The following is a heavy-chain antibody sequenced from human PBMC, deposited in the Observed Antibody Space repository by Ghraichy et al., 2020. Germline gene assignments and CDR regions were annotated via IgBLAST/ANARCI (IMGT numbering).Heavy chain of an antibody. CDR2: INILESEK. J-gene: IGHJ3*02. CDR1: GFIFSDYG. V-gene: IGHV3-7*03. CDR3: GRGGPDNSNYAVDI. D-gene: IGHD4-11*01. Sequence: GGSLRLSCAASGFIFSDYGIHWVRQAPGKGLEWVANINILESEKYYVGCVKGRFIISRDNARNSLYLQMNSLRADDTALYFSGRGGPDNSNYAVDIWGQGTMVTFSS.